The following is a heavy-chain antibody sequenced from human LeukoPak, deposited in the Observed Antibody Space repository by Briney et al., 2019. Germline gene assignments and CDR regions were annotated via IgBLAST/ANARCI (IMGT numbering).Heavy chain of an antibody. CDR3: ARDSYYYDSSGYYYFDY. CDR1: GGTFSSYA. D-gene: IGHD3-22*01. V-gene: IGHV1-69*13. CDR2: IIPIFGTA. Sequence: AASVKVSCKASGGTFSSYAISWVRQAPGQGLEWMGGIIPIFGTANYAQKFQGRVTITADESTSTAYMELSSLRSEDTAVYYCARDSYYYDSSGYYYFDYWGQGTLVTVSS. J-gene: IGHJ4*02.